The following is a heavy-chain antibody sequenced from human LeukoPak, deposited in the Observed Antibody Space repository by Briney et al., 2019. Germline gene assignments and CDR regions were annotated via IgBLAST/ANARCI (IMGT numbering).Heavy chain of an antibody. CDR2: IKQDGSEK. CDR1: GFTFSSYW. V-gene: IGHV3-7*01. Sequence: GGPLRLSCAASGFTFSSYWMSWVRQAPGKGLEWVANIKQDGSEKYYVDSVKGRFTIPRDNPKNSLYLQMNSLRAEDTAVYYCARYGSGSRSPYYWGQGTLVTVPS. J-gene: IGHJ4*02. CDR3: ARYGSGSRSPYY. D-gene: IGHD3-10*01.